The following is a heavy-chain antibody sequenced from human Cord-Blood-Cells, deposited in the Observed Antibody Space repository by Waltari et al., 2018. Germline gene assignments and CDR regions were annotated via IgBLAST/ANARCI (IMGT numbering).Heavy chain of an antibody. J-gene: IGHJ6*02. CDR1: GGTFSSYA. CDR3: ATGVSQGYYYYGMDV. Sequence: QVQLVQSGAEVKKPGSSVKVSCKASGGTFSSYAISWVRQAPGQGLEWMGGIIPILGIANSAQKFQGRVTITADESTSTAYRELSSLRSEDTAVYYCATGVSQGYYYYGMDVWGQGTTVTVSS. V-gene: IGHV1-69*04. CDR2: IIPILGIA.